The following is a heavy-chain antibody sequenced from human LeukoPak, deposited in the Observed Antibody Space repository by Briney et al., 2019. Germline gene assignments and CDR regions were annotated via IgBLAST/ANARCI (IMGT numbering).Heavy chain of an antibody. CDR1: GFALSSHW. CDR2: VNRDGSET. J-gene: IGHJ6*02. CDR3: ARNNGMDA. Sequence: GALRLSCAASGFALSSHWMTWVGQVGGRGPEWVANVNRDGSETYYLDSVKGRFTISKDNARNSLYLQMNSLRAEDTALYHCARNNGMDAWGQGTTVIVSS. V-gene: IGHV3-7*03.